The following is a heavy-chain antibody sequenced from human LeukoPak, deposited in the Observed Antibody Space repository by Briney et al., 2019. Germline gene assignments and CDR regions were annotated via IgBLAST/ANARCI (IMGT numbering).Heavy chain of an antibody. CDR3: AKDATVNFYYGMDV. CDR2: ISGSGDST. CDR1: GFTFSSYA. V-gene: IGHV3-23*01. J-gene: IGHJ6*04. Sequence: GGSLRLSCAASGFTFSSYAMSWVRQAPGKGLEWVSGISGSGDSTYHRDSVKGRFTISRDNSKNTLYLQMNSLRAEDTAIYYCAKDATVNFYYGMDVWGKGTTVTVSS. D-gene: IGHD2-21*02.